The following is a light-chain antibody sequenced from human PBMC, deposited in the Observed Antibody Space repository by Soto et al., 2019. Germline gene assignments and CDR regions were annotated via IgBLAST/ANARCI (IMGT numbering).Light chain of an antibody. CDR1: TSNIGSDT. J-gene: IGLJ1*01. CDR3: ASWDGSLSGYV. CDR2: SNN. V-gene: IGLV1-44*01. Sequence: QSVLTQPPSASGTPGQRVTISCSGSTSNIGSDTIDWYQQLPGTAPKHLIYSNNQRPSGVPDRFSGSKSGTSASLAISGLQSEDEADYYCASWDGSLSGYVFGTGTKLTVL.